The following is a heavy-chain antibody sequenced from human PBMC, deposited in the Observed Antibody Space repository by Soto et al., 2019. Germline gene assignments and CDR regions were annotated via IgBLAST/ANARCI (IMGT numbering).Heavy chain of an antibody. D-gene: IGHD2-21*02. CDR2: IYVDGTT. Sequence: EVQLVESGGGLVQPGGSLRISCAASGFSVGSSYLYWVRQAPGRGLQWVSSIYVDGTTYYTDSVKGRFSISRDSSKNTLYLQMNSLGAEDTALYYCIKGKVGTDPKWLDPWGQGSLVTVSS. J-gene: IGHJ5*02. CDR1: GFSVGSSY. V-gene: IGHV3-66*01. CDR3: IKGKVGTDPKWLDP.